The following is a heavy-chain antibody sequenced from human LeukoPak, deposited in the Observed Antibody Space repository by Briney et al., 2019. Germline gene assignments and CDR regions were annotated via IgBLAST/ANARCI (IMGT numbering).Heavy chain of an antibody. CDR1: VGSISSGSYY. CDR2: IYTSGST. D-gene: IGHD6-19*01. CDR3: ARASGAYSSGWYGELDWFDP. Sequence: SETLSLTCTVSVGSISSGSYYWSWIRQPAGKGLEWIGRIYTSGSTNYNPSLKSRVTISVDTSKNQFSLKLSSVTAADTAVYYCARASGAYSSGWYGELDWFDPWGQGTLVTVS. V-gene: IGHV4-61*02. J-gene: IGHJ5*02.